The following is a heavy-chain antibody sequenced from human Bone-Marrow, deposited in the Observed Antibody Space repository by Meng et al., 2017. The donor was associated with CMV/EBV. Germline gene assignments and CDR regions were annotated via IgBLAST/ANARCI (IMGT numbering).Heavy chain of an antibody. CDR2: INHSGST. J-gene: IGHJ4*02. CDR1: GGSFSGYY. V-gene: IGHV4-34*01. Sequence: SETLSLTCAVYGGSFSGYYWSWIRQPPGKGLEWIGEINHSGSTNYNPSLKSRVTISVDTSKNQFSLKLSSVTAADTAVYYCARNSLAAAGQIDYWDQGTLVTVSS. CDR3: ARNSLAAAGQIDY. D-gene: IGHD6-13*01.